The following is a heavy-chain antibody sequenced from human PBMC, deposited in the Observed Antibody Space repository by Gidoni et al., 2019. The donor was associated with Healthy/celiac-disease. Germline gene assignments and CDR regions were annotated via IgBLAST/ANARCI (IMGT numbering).Heavy chain of an antibody. CDR2: ISWNSGSI. J-gene: IGHJ3*02. Sequence: EVQLVESGGGLVQPGRSLRLSCAASGCTFDDYAMHWVRQAPGKGLEWVSGISWNSGSIGYADSVKGRFTISRDNAKNSLYLQMNSLRAEDTALYYCANRAFDIWGQGTMVTVSS. V-gene: IGHV3-9*01. CDR1: GCTFDDYA. CDR3: ANRAFDI.